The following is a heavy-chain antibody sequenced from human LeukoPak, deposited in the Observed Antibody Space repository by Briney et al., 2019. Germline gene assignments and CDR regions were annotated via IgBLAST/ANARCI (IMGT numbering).Heavy chain of an antibody. J-gene: IGHJ6*02. V-gene: IGHV3-74*01. CDR2: IASDGSST. Sequence: PGGSLRLSCAASGFTFSSYWMNWVRQAPGKGLVWVSRIASDGSSTTYADSVKGRFSISRDNAKNTLYLQMNSLRVEDTAVYYCARGNYHAMDVWGQGTTVTVSS. CDR3: ARGNYHAMDV. CDR1: GFTFSSYW.